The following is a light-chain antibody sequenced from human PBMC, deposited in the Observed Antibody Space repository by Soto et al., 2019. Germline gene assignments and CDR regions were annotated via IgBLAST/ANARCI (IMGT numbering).Light chain of an antibody. J-gene: IGLJ2*01. V-gene: IGLV1-47*01. CDR3: AAWDDSLSGVL. CDR2: RNN. CDR1: SSNIGTKY. Sequence: QSVLTQPPSASGTPGQRVTISCSGSSSNIGTKYVYWYQQLPGTAPKLLIYRNNQRPSGVPDRFSGSKSDTSASLAISGLRSEDEADYYCAAWDDSLSGVLFGGGTKLTVL.